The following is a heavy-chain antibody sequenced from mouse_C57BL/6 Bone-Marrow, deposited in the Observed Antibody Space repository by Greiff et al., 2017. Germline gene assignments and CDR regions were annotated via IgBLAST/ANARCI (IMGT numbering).Heavy chain of an antibody. Sequence: EVQLMESGEGLVKPGGSLKLSCAASGFTFSSYAMAWVRQTPEKRLEWVAYISRGGVYIYYADTVKGRVTISRDNARNTLYLQMRSLKSEDTAMYYCTRDPFAYWGRGTVVTVSA. J-gene: IGHJ3*01. CDR1: GFTFSSYA. V-gene: IGHV5-9-1*02. CDR2: ISRGGVYI. CDR3: TRDPFAY.